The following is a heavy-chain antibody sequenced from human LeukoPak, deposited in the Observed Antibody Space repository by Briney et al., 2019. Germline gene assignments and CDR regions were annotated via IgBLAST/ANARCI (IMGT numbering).Heavy chain of an antibody. CDR1: GFTFSSYA. J-gene: IGHJ4*02. V-gene: IGHV3-64*01. Sequence: PGGSLRLSCAASGFTFSSYAMHWVRQAPGKGLEYVSAISSNGGSTYYANSVKGRFTISRDNSKNTLYLQMGSLRAEDMAVYYCARAQRDDYLDYWGQGTLVTVSS. CDR2: ISSNGGST. CDR3: ARAQRDDYLDY.